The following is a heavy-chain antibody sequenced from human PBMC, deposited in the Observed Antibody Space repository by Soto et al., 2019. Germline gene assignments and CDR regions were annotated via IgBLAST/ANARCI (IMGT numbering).Heavy chain of an antibody. V-gene: IGHV1-24*01. CDR2: FDPEDGET. Sequence: GASVKVSCKVSGYTLTELSMHWVRQAPGKGLEWMGGFDPEDGETIYAQKFQGRVTMTEDTSTDTAYMELSSLRSEDTAVYYCATGQLDTATTVPLFWGQGTLVTVSS. CDR3: ATGQLDTATTVPLF. D-gene: IGHD4-17*01. J-gene: IGHJ4*02. CDR1: GYTLTELS.